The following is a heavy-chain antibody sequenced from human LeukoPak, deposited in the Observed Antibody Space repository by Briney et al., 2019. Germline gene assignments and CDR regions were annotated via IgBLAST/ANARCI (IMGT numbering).Heavy chain of an antibody. Sequence: ASVKVSCKASGYTFTSYYMHWVRQAPGQGLEWMGIINPSGGSTSYAQKFQGRVTMTRDMSTSTVYMELSSLRSEDTAVYYCARAGIAVAGTNWFDPWGQGTLVTVSS. CDR2: INPSGGST. J-gene: IGHJ5*02. CDR3: ARAGIAVAGTNWFDP. D-gene: IGHD6-19*01. CDR1: GYTFTSYY. V-gene: IGHV1-46*01.